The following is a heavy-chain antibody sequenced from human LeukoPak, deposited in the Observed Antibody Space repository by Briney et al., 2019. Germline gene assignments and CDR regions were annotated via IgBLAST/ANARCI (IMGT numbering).Heavy chain of an antibody. V-gene: IGHV1-18*01. CDR1: GYTFTSYG. CDR2: ISAYNGNT. J-gene: IGHJ6*02. CDR3: ARDSSPYGSGIGMDV. Sequence: ASVKVSCKASGYTFTSYGISWVRQAPGQGLEWMGWISAYNGNTNYAQKLQGRVTMTTDTSTSTAYMELRSLRSDDTAVYYCARDSSPYGSGIGMDVWGQGTTVTVSS. D-gene: IGHD3-10*01.